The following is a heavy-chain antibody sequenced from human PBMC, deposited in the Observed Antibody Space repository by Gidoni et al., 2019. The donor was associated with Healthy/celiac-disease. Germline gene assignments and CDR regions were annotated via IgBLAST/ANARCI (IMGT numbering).Heavy chain of an antibody. CDR1: GYTFTSYG. CDR2: ISAYNGNT. CDR3: ARDKGPYGDYKTFFL. V-gene: IGHV1-18*01. Sequence: QVQLVQSGAEVKKPGASVKVSCKASGYTFTSYGISWVRQAPGQGLEWMGWISAYNGNTNYAHKLQGRVTMTTDTSTSTAYMELRSLRSDDTSVYYCARDKGPYGDYKTFFLWGQGTLVTVSS. D-gene: IGHD4-17*01. J-gene: IGHJ4*02.